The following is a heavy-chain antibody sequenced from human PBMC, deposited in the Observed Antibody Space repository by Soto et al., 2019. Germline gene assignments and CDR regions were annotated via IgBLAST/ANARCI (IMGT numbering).Heavy chain of an antibody. CDR1: GGSISSYY. Sequence: QVQLQESGPGLVKPSETLSLTCTVSGGSISSYYWSWIRQPPGKGLEWIGYIDYSGSTNYNPSLKSRVTISVDTSKNQFSLKLSSVAAADTAVYYCARGYYDSSGSLQIDWGQGTLVTVSS. V-gene: IGHV4-59*01. CDR2: IDYSGST. J-gene: IGHJ4*02. CDR3: ARGYYDSSGSLQID. D-gene: IGHD3-22*01.